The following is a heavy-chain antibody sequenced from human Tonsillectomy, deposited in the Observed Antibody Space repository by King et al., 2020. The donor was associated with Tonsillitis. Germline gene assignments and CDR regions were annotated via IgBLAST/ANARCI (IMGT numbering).Heavy chain of an antibody. V-gene: IGHV5-51*01. D-gene: IGHD3-10*01. Sequence: VQLVQSGAEVKKPGESLKISCKGSGYSFSNYWIGWVRQMPGKGLEWMGIIYPGDSDTRYSPSFQGQVTFSADKSISTAYLQWSSLKASDTAMYYCARVNYYGSGSYLPPGRYWGQGTLVTVSS. J-gene: IGHJ4*02. CDR3: ARVNYYGSGSYLPPGRY. CDR1: GYSFSNYW. CDR2: IYPGDSDT.